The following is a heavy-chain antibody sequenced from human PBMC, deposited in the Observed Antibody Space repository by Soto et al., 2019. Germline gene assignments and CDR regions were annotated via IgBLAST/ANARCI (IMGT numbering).Heavy chain of an antibody. V-gene: IGHV3-30-3*01. J-gene: IGHJ4*02. CDR2: ISYDGSNK. D-gene: IGHD6-13*01. Sequence: QVQLVESGGGVVQPGRSLRLSCAASGFTFSSYAMHWVRQAPGKGLEWVAVISYDGSNKYYADSVKGRFTISRDNSKNTLDLQMNSLRAEDTAVYYCARETYSSSWYSLDYWGQGTLVTVSS. CDR1: GFTFSSYA. CDR3: ARETYSSSWYSLDY.